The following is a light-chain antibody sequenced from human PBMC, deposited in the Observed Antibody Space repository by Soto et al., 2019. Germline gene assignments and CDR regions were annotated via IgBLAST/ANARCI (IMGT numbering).Light chain of an antibody. J-gene: IGKJ4*01. CDR3: QQYNNWPLT. CDR2: DAS. Sequence: EIVMTQSPAPLSVSPGEGSTLSCRASQIVYSKLAWYQQKPGQAPRLLIYDASTRATGFPARFSGSGSGTEFTLTISSLQSEDFAVYYCQQYNNWPLTFGGGGMVDIK. V-gene: IGKV3-15*01. CDR1: QIVYSK.